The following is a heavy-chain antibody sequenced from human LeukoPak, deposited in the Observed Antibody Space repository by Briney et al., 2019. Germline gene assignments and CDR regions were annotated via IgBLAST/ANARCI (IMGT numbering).Heavy chain of an antibody. J-gene: IGHJ5*02. CDR1: GFTFSSYS. Sequence: GGPLRLSCAASGFTFSSYSMNWVRQAPGKGLEWVSSISSSSSYIYYADLVKGRFTISRDNAKNSLYLQMNSLRAEDTAVYYCALQETSAYDSSGYYYVFSPWGQGTLVTVSS. V-gene: IGHV3-21*01. CDR3: ALQETSAYDSSGYYYVFSP. CDR2: ISSSSSYI. D-gene: IGHD3-22*01.